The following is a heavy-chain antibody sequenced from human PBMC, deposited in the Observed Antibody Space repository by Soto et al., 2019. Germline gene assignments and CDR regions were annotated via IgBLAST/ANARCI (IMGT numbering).Heavy chain of an antibody. CDR1: GGSISSFY. CDR2: FYNTGST. J-gene: IGHJ4*02. Sequence: ETLSLTCTVSGGSISSFYWNWIRQPPVKGLEWIGYFYNTGSTNYNPSLKSRVTISVDTSKNQFSLKLTSVTAADTAVYYCARERGYCSGGSCPVDYWSQGTLVTVSS. V-gene: IGHV4-4*08. D-gene: IGHD2-15*01. CDR3: ARERGYCSGGSCPVDY.